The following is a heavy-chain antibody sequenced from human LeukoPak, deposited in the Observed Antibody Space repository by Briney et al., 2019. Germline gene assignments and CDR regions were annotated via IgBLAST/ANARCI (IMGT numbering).Heavy chain of an antibody. CDR1: GFTFSNFG. J-gene: IGHJ6*02. CDR2: ISYDGSTK. CDR3: ARGFHLWQQLASAYGMDV. D-gene: IGHD6-13*01. Sequence: QPGGSLRLSCEASGFTFSNFGMHWVRQAPGKGLEWVAIISYDGSTKYYADSVKGRFSISRDNSKNTLYLQMNSLRVEDTAVYYCARGFHLWQQLASAYGMDVWGQGTTVTVSS. V-gene: IGHV3-30*03.